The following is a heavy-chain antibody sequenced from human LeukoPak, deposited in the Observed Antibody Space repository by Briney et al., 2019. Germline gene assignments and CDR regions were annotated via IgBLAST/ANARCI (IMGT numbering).Heavy chain of an antibody. V-gene: IGHV3-30*18. CDR1: GFTFSSYG. Sequence: GGSLRLSCAASGFTFSSYGMHWVRQAPGKGLEWVAVISYDGSNKYYADSVKGRSTISRDNSKNTLYLQMNSLRAEDTAVYYCAKGDIYYYDSSGYPGDYWGQGTLVTVSS. D-gene: IGHD3-22*01. J-gene: IGHJ4*02. CDR2: ISYDGSNK. CDR3: AKGDIYYYDSSGYPGDY.